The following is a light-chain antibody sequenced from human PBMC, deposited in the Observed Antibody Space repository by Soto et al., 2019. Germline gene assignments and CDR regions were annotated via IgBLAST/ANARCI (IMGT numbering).Light chain of an antibody. CDR2: GAS. J-gene: IGKJ2*01. CDR3: QQYNNWPPYT. Sequence: EIVMTQSPATLSVSPGERATLSCRASQSVSSNLAWYQQKPGQSPRLLIYGASTRATGIPARFSGSGSGTEFTLTISSQQSEDFAVYYGQQYNNWPPYTFGQGTKLEIK. CDR1: QSVSSN. V-gene: IGKV3-15*01.